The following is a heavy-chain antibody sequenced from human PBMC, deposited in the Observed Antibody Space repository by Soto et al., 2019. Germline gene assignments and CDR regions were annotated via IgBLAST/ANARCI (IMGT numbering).Heavy chain of an antibody. J-gene: IGHJ5*02. CDR3: ARHHGPTTSENWFDP. Sequence: WASVKVSCKASGGTFSSYAISWVRQAPGQGLEWMGGIIPIFGTANYAQKFQGRVTITADESTSTAYMELSSLRSEDTAVYYCARHHGPTTSENWFDPWGQGTLVTVSS. V-gene: IGHV1-69*13. D-gene: IGHD5-12*01. CDR2: IIPIFGTA. CDR1: GGTFSSYA.